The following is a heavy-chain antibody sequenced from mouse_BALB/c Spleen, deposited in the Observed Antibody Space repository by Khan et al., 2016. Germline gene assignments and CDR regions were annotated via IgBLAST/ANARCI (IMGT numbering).Heavy chain of an antibody. V-gene: IGHV4-1*02. D-gene: IGHD1-1*01. CDR1: GFDFSRYW. CDR3: ARAGDYGDLAY. Sequence: EVKLLESGGGLVQPGGSLKLSCAVSGFDFSRYWMSWVRQAPANGLEWIGEINPDSSTINYTPSLQDQSIISRDNAKNTLYLQMSKVRSEDTAHYYCARAGDYGDLAYWGQGTLVSVAA. CDR2: INPDSSTI. J-gene: IGHJ3*01.